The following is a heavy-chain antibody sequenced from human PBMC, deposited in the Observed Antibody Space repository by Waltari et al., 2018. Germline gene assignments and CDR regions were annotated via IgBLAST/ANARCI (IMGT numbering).Heavy chain of an antibody. Sequence: QVQLQESGPGLVKPSETLSLTCTVSGGSISRYYWRWIRQPPGKGLEWIGYIYYSGSTNYNPSLKSRVTISVDTSKNQFSLKLSSVTAADTAVYYCARGGSSSYIFDYWGQGTLVTVSS. D-gene: IGHD6-6*01. V-gene: IGHV4-59*01. CDR3: ARGGSSSYIFDY. J-gene: IGHJ4*02. CDR2: IYYSGST. CDR1: GGSISRYY.